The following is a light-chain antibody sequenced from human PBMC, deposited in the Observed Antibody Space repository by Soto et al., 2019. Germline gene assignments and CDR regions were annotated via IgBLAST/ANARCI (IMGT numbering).Light chain of an antibody. J-gene: IGKJ2*01. CDR2: GAY. CDR1: QSISNN. Sequence: EVVLTQSPATLSVSPGERATLSCRASQSISNNLAWYQQKPGQAPRLLMSGAYTRAAGIPARFSGSGSGTEFTLTISSLQSEDFAVYYCQQYDNWPPYTFGQGTKLEI. V-gene: IGKV3-15*01. CDR3: QQYDNWPPYT.